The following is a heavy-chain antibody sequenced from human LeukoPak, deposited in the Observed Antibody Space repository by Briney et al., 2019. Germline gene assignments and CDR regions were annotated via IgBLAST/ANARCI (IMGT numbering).Heavy chain of an antibody. J-gene: IGHJ4*02. Sequence: SQTLSLTCAISGDSVSSNSALWNWFRQSPSRGLEWLGRTYYRSKWYNDYAVSVKGRITINPDTSKNQFSLQLNSVTPEDTAVYYGARGSASYFDNWGQGTLVTVSS. CDR2: TYYRSKWYN. CDR3: ARGSASYFDN. CDR1: GDSVSSNSAL. D-gene: IGHD6-13*01. V-gene: IGHV6-1*01.